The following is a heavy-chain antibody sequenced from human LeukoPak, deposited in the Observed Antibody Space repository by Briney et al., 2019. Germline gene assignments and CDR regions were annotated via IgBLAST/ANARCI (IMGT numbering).Heavy chain of an antibody. CDR2: IKHDGSEQ. J-gene: IGHJ4*02. Sequence: GGSLRLSCVASGFTFSAYWMSWVRQAPGKGLEWVANIKHDGSEQFYVDSVRGRFSISRDNARNSVYLRMNSLRGDDTAVYYCARIHSSRDYWGQGTLVTVSS. V-gene: IGHV3-7*01. CDR1: GFTFSAYW. D-gene: IGHD6-13*01. CDR3: ARIHSSRDY.